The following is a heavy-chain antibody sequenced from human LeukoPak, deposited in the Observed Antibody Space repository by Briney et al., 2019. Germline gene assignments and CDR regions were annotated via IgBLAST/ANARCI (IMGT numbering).Heavy chain of an antibody. D-gene: IGHD4-17*01. Sequence: GGSLRLSCAASEFSVGSNYMTWVRQAPGKGLEWVSLIYSGGSTYYADSVKGRFTISRDNSKNTLYLQMNSLRGEDTAIYYCAKGRTPSRYGIISDAFDIWGQGTMVTVSS. CDR1: EFSVGSNY. CDR3: AKGRTPSRYGIISDAFDI. V-gene: IGHV3-66*01. CDR2: IYSGGST. J-gene: IGHJ3*02.